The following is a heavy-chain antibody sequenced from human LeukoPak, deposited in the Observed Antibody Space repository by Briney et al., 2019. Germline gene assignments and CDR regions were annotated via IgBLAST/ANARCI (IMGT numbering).Heavy chain of an antibody. CDR3: ARDTTYYYDSSGYFDY. D-gene: IGHD3-22*01. CDR1: SGSFSGFY. Sequence: SETLSLTCAVYSGSFSGFYWSWIRQPPGKGLEWIGEINHSGSTNYNPSLKSRLTISMDTSKNQFSLKLSSVTAADTAVYYCARDTTYYYDSSGYFDYWGQGTLVTVSS. CDR2: INHSGST. V-gene: IGHV4-34*01. J-gene: IGHJ4*02.